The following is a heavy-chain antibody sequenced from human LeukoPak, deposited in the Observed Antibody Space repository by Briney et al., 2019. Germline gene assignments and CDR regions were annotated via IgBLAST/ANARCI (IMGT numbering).Heavy chain of an antibody. CDR3: AKGGDQFRGYLDA. Sequence: PGRSLRLSCAASGFTFSRLGMQWVRQAPGKGLEWVAMIWHDGSVEEYAASVKGRFTISRDNSRDTLFLQMNRLRDDDTAVYYCAKGGDQFRGYLDAWGKGTTVTVSS. D-gene: IGHD3-16*01. J-gene: IGHJ6*03. V-gene: IGHV3-33*06. CDR1: GFTFSRLG. CDR2: IWHDGSVE.